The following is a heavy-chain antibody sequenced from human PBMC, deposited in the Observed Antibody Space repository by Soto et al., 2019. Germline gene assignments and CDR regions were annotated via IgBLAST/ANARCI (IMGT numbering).Heavy chain of an antibody. CDR2: LNPTDGTT. Sequence: GASVKVSCKASGFTFTNYYMHWVRQAPGQGLEWMGILNPTDGTTTYAEKFRGRVTMTRDTSTSTVYLELSSLTSEDTAVFYCARAPPNDGWFDPWGQGTLVTVSS. J-gene: IGHJ5*02. V-gene: IGHV1-46*01. CDR1: GFTFTNYY. CDR3: ARAPPNDGWFDP. D-gene: IGHD1-1*01.